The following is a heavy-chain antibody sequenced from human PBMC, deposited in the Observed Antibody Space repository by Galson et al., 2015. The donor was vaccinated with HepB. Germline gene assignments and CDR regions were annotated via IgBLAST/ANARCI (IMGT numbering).Heavy chain of an antibody. CDR2: TYYRSKWYN. J-gene: IGHJ3*02. V-gene: IGHV6-1*01. Sequence: CAISGDSVSSTSAAWNWIRQSPSRGLEWLGRTYYRSKWYNDYAVSVKSRITINPDTSKNQFSLQLNSLTPEDTAVYYCAVTSIAAAGDDAFDIWGQGTMVTVSS. CDR1: GDSVSSTSAA. D-gene: IGHD6-13*01. CDR3: AVTSIAAAGDDAFDI.